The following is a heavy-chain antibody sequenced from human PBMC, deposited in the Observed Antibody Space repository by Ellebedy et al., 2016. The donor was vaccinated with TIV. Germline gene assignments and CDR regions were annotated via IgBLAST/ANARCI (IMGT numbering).Heavy chain of an antibody. D-gene: IGHD3-10*01. CDR3: AKDTWFGESDY. V-gene: IGHV3-33*06. J-gene: IGHJ4*02. Sequence: GESLKISCAASGFTFSSYGMHWVRQAPGKGLEWVAVIWYDGSNKYYADSGKGRFTISKDNSKNTLYLQMNSLRAEDTAVYYCAKDTWFGESDYWGQGTLVTVSS. CDR1: GFTFSSYG. CDR2: IWYDGSNK.